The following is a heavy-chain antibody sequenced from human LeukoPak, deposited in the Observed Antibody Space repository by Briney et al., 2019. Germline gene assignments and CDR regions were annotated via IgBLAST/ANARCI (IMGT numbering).Heavy chain of an antibody. D-gene: IGHD3/OR15-3a*01. V-gene: IGHV3-20*04. CDR3: ARDWTGYYGSDY. CDR1: GFTFDDYG. CDR2: INWNGGST. J-gene: IGHJ4*02. Sequence: RPGGSLRLSCAASGFTFDDYGMGWVRQAPGKGLEWVSGINWNGGSTGYADSVKGRFTISRDNAKNSLYLQMNSLRAEDTALYYCARDWTGYYGSDYWGQGTLVTVSS.